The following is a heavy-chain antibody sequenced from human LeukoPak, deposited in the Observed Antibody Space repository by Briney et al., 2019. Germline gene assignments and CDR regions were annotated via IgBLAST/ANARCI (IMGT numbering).Heavy chain of an antibody. J-gene: IGHJ5*02. CDR1: GFTVTSNY. Sequence: GGSLRLSCAASGFTVTSNYMSWVRQAPGKGLEWVSIIYSGGGAYYADSVKGRFTISRDNSRNTLFLQMNSLRAEDTAMYYCARVFPPNWFDPWGQGALVTVSS. D-gene: IGHD3-10*02. CDR3: ARVFPPNWFDP. CDR2: IYSGGGA. V-gene: IGHV3-66*01.